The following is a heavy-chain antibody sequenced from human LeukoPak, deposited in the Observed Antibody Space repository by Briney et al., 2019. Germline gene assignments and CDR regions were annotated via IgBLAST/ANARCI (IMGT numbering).Heavy chain of an antibody. J-gene: IGHJ4*02. Sequence: PSETLSLTCTVSGGSISSYYWSWIRQPPGKGLEWIAYIYYSGTTNYNPSLKSRVTISVDTVRNQFSLKLSSVTAADTAVYYCARTLPSGTSDYWGQGTLATVSS. CDR3: ARTLPSGTSDY. D-gene: IGHD3-10*01. CDR2: IYYSGTT. V-gene: IGHV4-59*01. CDR1: GGSISSYY.